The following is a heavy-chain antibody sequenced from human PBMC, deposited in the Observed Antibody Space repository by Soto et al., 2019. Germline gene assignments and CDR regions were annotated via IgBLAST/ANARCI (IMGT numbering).Heavy chain of an antibody. CDR3: VKGSLGTRPYYFDH. V-gene: IGHV3-23*01. Sequence: PGGSLRLSCAASGFTFSGYAMSWVRQAPGKGLEWVSAISDSGGSTWYADSVKGRFTISRDNSMNTLFLQTDSLKGEDTAVYYCVKGSLGTRPYYFDHWGQGTLVTVSS. CDR2: ISDSGGST. CDR1: GFTFSGYA. D-gene: IGHD6-13*01. J-gene: IGHJ4*02.